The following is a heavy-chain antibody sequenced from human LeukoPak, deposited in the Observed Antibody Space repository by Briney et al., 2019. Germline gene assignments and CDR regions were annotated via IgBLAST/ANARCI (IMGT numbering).Heavy chain of an antibody. CDR1: GFTFSNAW. J-gene: IGHJ3*01. CDR2: IKSKTDGSTT. V-gene: IGHV3-15*01. CDR3: TTRDYYDSSGYTDY. D-gene: IGHD3-22*01. Sequence: GGSLRLSCAASGFTFSNAWMSWVRQAPGKGLEWVGRIKSKTDGSTTDYAAPVKGRFTISRDDSKNTLYLQMNSLKTEDTAVYYCTTRDYYDSSGYTDYWGQGTMVTVSS.